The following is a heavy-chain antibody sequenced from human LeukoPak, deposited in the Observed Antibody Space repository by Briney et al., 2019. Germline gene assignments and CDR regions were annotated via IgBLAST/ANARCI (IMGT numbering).Heavy chain of an antibody. Sequence: GGSLRLSCAASGFTFSSYGMHWVRQAPGKGLEWVAVIWYDGSNKYYADSVKGRFTISRDNSKNTLYLQMNSLRAEDTAVYYCAGDVAVAGTVDYWGQGTLVTVSS. J-gene: IGHJ4*02. V-gene: IGHV3-33*08. CDR3: AGDVAVAGTVDY. D-gene: IGHD6-19*01. CDR1: GFTFSSYG. CDR2: IWYDGSNK.